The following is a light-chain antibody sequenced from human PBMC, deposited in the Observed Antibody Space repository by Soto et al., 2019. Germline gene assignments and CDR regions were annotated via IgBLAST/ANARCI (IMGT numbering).Light chain of an antibody. CDR1: TGDVTSGHY. Sequence: AVVTQEPSLTVSPGGTVTLTCGSSTGDVTSGHYPYWFQQKPGQAPTTLIYDTSNKRSWTPARFSGSLLGGKAALTLSGAQPEDEADYYCLLLYSGARVFGGGTQLTVL. V-gene: IGLV7-46*01. J-gene: IGLJ7*01. CDR3: LLLYSGARV. CDR2: DTS.